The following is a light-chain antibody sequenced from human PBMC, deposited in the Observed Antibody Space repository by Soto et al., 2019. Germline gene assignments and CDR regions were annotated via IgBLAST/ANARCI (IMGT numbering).Light chain of an antibody. V-gene: IGLV2-14*03. CDR2: EVS. CDR3: SSYAGSSNV. J-gene: IGLJ1*01. CDR1: SSDVGAYNY. Sequence: QSALTQPASVSGSPGQSITISCTGTSSDVGAYNYVSWYKQYAGKAPQLMIYEVSNRPSGVSNRLSGSKSGNTASLTVSGLQAEDEADYYCSSYAGSSNVFGTGTKLTVL.